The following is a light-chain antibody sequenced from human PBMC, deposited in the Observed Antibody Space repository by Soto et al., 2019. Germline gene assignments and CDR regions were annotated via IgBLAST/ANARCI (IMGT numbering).Light chain of an antibody. CDR2: AAP. J-gene: IGKJ5*01. CDR3: VQYDSYPRH. CDR1: EDIKTS. Sequence: DIQMTQSPSSLSASVGDGVTITCRASEDIKTSVAWFQQKPGQAPESLIFAAPLLQDVVPPKFSGRGSRTRFSLTISSLQPDDMTTYYCVQYDSYPRHFGQATRLQIK. V-gene: IGKV1-16*02.